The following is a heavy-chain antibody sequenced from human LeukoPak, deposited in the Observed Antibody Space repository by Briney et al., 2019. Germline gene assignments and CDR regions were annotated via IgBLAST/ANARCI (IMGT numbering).Heavy chain of an antibody. D-gene: IGHD2-2*01. Sequence: PSETLSLTCAVYGGSFSSYYWSWIRQPPGKGLEWIGYIYYSGSTNYNPSLKSRVTISVDTSKNQFSLKLSSVTAADTAVYYCARVEEVPAAMGDGYYFDYWGQGTLVTVSS. J-gene: IGHJ4*02. CDR1: GGSFSSYY. V-gene: IGHV4-59*01. CDR3: ARVEEVPAAMGDGYYFDY. CDR2: IYYSGST.